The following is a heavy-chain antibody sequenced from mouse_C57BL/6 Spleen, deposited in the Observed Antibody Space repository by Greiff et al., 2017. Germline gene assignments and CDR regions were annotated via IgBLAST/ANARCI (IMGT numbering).Heavy chain of an antibody. D-gene: IGHD4-1*01. Sequence: EVQLVESGGGLVQPGGSLKLSCAASGFTFSDYGMAWVRQAPRKGPEWVAFISNLAYSIYYADTVTGRFTISRENAKNTLYLEMSSLRSEDAAMYYCARSLTFYAMDYWGQGTSVTVSS. V-gene: IGHV5-15*01. CDR1: GFTFSDYG. CDR3: ARSLTFYAMDY. J-gene: IGHJ4*01. CDR2: ISNLAYSI.